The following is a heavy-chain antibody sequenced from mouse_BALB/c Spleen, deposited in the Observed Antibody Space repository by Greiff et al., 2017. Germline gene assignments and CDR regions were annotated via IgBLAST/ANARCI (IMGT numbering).Heavy chain of an antibody. CDR3: ARGGSSYGAMDY. J-gene: IGHJ4*01. V-gene: IGHV5-4*02. CDR2: ISDGGSYT. Sequence: EVMLVESGGGLVKPGGSLKLSCAASGFTFSDYYMYWVRQTPEKRLEWVATISDGGSYTYYPDSVKGRFTISRDNANNNLYLQMSSLKSEDTAMYYCARGGSSYGAMDYWGQGTSVTVSS. CDR1: GFTFSDYY. D-gene: IGHD1-1*01.